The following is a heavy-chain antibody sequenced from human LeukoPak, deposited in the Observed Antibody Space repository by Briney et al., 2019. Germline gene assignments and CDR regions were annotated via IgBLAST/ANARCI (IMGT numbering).Heavy chain of an antibody. CDR2: IYYSGST. V-gene: IGHV4-39*01. J-gene: IGHJ2*01. Sequence: PSETLSLTCTVSGGSITTSSYYWGWIRQPPGKGLEWIGVIYYSGSTYYNPSLKGRVTISVDTSKNQFSLKLSSVTAADTAVYYCARAFRARYFDLWGRGTLVTVSS. D-gene: IGHD2/OR15-2a*01. CDR1: GGSITTSSYY. CDR3: ARAFRARYFDL.